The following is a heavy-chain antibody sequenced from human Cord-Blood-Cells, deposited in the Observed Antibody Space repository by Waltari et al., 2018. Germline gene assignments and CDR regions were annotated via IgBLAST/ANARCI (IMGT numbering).Heavy chain of an antibody. CDR3: ALILAGAKGDAFDI. J-gene: IGHJ3*02. CDR2: INHSGST. V-gene: IGHV4-34*01. D-gene: IGHD3-9*01. Sequence: QVQLQQWGAGLLKPSETLSLTCAVYGGSFSGYYWSWIRQPPWKGLEWIGEINHSGSTNYNPSLKSRVTISVDTSKNQFSLELSSVTAADTAVYYCALILAGAKGDAFDIWGQGTMVTVSS. CDR1: GGSFSGYY.